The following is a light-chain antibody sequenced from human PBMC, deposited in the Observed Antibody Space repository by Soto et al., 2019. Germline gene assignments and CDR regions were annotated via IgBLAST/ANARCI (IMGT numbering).Light chain of an antibody. Sequence: DIQMTHSPSALSASVGDRVIITCRASQSVSSWLAWYQQKPGKAPKLLIYDSSNLESGVPSRFSGSGSGTQFTLTITSLQPDDFATYYCQQYNSYSWTFGQGTKVDIK. CDR1: QSVSSW. J-gene: IGKJ1*01. V-gene: IGKV1-5*01. CDR2: DSS. CDR3: QQYNSYSWT.